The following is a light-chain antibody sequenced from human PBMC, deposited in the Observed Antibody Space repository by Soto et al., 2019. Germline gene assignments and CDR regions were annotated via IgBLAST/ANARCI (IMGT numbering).Light chain of an antibody. Sequence: QSVLTQPPSVSGAPGQRVTISCTGSSSNIGAGYDVHWYQQLPGTAPKLLIYGNSNRPSVVPHRFSGCKSGTSASLAMPGLQAEDAADYYCQSYSSYLSGVVFGGETKRAFL. V-gene: IGLV1-40*01. J-gene: IGLJ2*01. CDR3: QSYSSYLSGVV. CDR1: SSNIGAGYD. CDR2: GNS.